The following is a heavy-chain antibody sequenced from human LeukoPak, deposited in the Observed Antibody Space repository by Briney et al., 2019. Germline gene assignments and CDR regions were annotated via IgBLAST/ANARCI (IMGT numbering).Heavy chain of an antibody. CDR3: ARSYYDILTGYYSYYFDY. J-gene: IGHJ4*02. CDR2: IYPGDSDT. CDR1: GYSFTSYW. V-gene: IGHV5-51*01. Sequence: GASLKISCKGSGYSFTSYWIGWVRQMPGKGLEWMGIIYPGDSDTRYSPSFQGQVTISADKSISTAYLQWSSLKASDTAMYYCARSYYDILTGYYSYYFDYRGQGTLVTVSS. D-gene: IGHD3-9*01.